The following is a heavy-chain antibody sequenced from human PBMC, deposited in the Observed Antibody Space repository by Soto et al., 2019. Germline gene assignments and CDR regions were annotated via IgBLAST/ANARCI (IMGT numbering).Heavy chain of an antibody. Sequence: QVQLQQWGAGLLKPSETLSLTCAVYGGSFSGYYWSWIRQPPGKGLEWIGEINHSGSTNYNPSLKSRVTISVDTSKNQFSLKLSSVTAADTAVYYCARASYYYFWSGYLNWFDPWGQGTLVTVSS. CDR2: INHSGST. D-gene: IGHD3-3*01. V-gene: IGHV4-34*01. CDR1: GGSFSGYY. J-gene: IGHJ5*02. CDR3: ARASYYYFWSGYLNWFDP.